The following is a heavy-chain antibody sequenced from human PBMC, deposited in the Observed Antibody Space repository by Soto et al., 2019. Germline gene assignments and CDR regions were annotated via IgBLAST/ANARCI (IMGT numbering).Heavy chain of an antibody. D-gene: IGHD3-22*01. CDR3: ARVVHLDSSGFVL. CDR1: GFTFSSYN. Sequence: PGGSLRLSCAASGFTFSSYNMNWVRQAPGKGLEWVSSISSSSSYIYYADSVKGRFTISRDNAKNSLYLQMNSLSAEDTAVYYFARVVHLDSSGFVLWGPGTMVTVST. CDR2: ISSSSSYI. V-gene: IGHV3-21*01. J-gene: IGHJ4*03.